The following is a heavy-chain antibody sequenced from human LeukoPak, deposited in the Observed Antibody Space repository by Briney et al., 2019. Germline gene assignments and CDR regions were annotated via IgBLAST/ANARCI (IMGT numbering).Heavy chain of an antibody. J-gene: IGHJ4*02. Sequence: PGGSLRLSCAASGFXFSRYWIDWVRQAPGKGLVRVSRINSDGSSTTYADSVKGRFTISRDNARDTLYLQMNSLRAEDTAVYYCARGGYYSSGTHDYWGQGTLVTVSS. CDR2: INSDGSST. CDR1: GFXFSRYW. V-gene: IGHV3-74*01. D-gene: IGHD3-10*01. CDR3: ARGGYYSSGTHDY.